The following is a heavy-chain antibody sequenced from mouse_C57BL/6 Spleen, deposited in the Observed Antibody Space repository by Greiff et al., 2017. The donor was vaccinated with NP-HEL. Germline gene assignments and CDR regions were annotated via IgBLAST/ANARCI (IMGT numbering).Heavy chain of an antibody. CDR1: GFTFSDYG. J-gene: IGHJ4*01. D-gene: IGHD1-1*01. CDR2: ISSGSSTI. CDR3: ARGITTVVKDYAMDY. V-gene: IGHV5-17*01. Sequence: EVKLMESGGGLVKPGGSLKLSCAASGFTFSDYGMHWVRQAPEKGLEWVAYISSGSSTIYYADTVKGRFTISRDNAKNTLFLQMTSLRSEDTAMYYCARGITTVVKDYAMDYWGQGTSVTVSS.